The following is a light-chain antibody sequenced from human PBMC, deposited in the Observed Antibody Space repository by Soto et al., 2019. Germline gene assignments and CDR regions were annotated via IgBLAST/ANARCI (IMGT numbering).Light chain of an antibody. CDR2: AAF. CDR3: KQSYSAPFT. CDR1: QSTDSS. Sequence: DIQMTQSPSSLSASVGDRVTITCRASQSTDSSFNWYQQKPGKAPKLLIYAAFRLQSGVPSRFSGSGSGADCTLTISSLQPEDFATYYCKQSYSAPFTFGQGTKLEIK. J-gene: IGKJ2*01. V-gene: IGKV1-39*01.